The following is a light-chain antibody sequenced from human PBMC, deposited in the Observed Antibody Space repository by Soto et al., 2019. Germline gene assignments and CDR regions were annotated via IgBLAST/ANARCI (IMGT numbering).Light chain of an antibody. CDR3: QQYVTSPA. Sequence: EIVLTQSPGTLSLSPGERATLSCRASQSVSSNYLAWYQQKPGQAPRLLIYGASRRATGIPDRFSGSGSGTDFTLTISRLEPEDFAVYYCQQYVTSPAFGQGTKVENK. J-gene: IGKJ1*01. V-gene: IGKV3-20*01. CDR2: GAS. CDR1: QSVSSNY.